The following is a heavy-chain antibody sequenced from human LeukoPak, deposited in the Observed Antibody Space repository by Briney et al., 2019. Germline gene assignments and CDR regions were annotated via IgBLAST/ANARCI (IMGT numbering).Heavy chain of an antibody. J-gene: IGHJ4*02. Sequence: GASVKVSCKGSRYTLTAYYMHWVRQAPGQGLEWMGWINPNSGGTNYAQKFQGRVTMTRDTSISTAYMELSRLRSDDTAVYYCARAPQGYECDYWGQGTLVTVSS. V-gene: IGHV1-2*02. CDR2: INPNSGGT. CDR3: ARAPQGYECDY. CDR1: RYTLTAYY. D-gene: IGHD2-2*01.